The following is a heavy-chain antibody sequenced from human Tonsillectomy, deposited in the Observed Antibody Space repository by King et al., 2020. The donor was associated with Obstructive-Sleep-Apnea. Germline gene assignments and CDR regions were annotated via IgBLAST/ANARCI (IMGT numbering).Heavy chain of an antibody. J-gene: IGHJ3*02. Sequence: VQLVQSGGGLVQPGGSLRLSCAASGFTFSSYSMNWVRQALGKGLEWGSYISSSSSTIYYADSVKGRFTISRDNAKNSPYLQMNSLRAEDTAVYYCARVTMVRGVLDAFDIWGQGTMVTVSS. CDR2: ISSSSSTI. D-gene: IGHD3-10*01. V-gene: IGHV3-48*04. CDR1: GFTFSSYS. CDR3: ARVTMVRGVLDAFDI.